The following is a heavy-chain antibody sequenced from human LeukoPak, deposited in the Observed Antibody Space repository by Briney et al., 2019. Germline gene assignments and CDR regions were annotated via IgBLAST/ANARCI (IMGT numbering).Heavy chain of an antibody. D-gene: IGHD6-13*01. CDR2: IGWNGGGI. Sequence: GGSLRLSCAASGFTFDNYAMHWVRQAPGKGLDWVSGIGWNGGGIVYADSVKGRFTISRDNAKNSLFLQMNSLGAEDTALYYCVKVTAAGFIDYWGQGTLVIVSS. V-gene: IGHV3-9*01. J-gene: IGHJ4*02. CDR1: GFTFDNYA. CDR3: VKVTAAGFIDY.